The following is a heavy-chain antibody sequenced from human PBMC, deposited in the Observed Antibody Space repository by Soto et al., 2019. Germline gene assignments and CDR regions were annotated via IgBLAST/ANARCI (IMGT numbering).Heavy chain of an antibody. CDR3: ARELNGPYDYGDYASHVGAFDI. V-gene: IGHV3-33*01. J-gene: IGHJ3*02. CDR1: GFTFSSYG. Sequence: GESLKISCAASGFTFSSYGMHWVRQAPGKGLEWVAVIWYDGSNKYYADSVKGRFTISRDNSKNTLYLQMNSLRAEDTAVYYCARELNGPYDYGDYASHVGAFDIWGQGTMVTVSS. D-gene: IGHD4-17*01. CDR2: IWYDGSNK.